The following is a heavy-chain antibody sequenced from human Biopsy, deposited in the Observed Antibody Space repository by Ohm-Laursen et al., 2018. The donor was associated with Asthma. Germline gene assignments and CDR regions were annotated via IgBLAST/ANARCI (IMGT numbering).Heavy chain of an antibody. CDR2: VFWSGTT. J-gene: IGHJ6*02. CDR3: ARVASYGDLYFGIDV. D-gene: IGHD4-17*01. V-gene: IGHV4-30-4*01. CDR1: GAYIGTPDYH. Sequence: TLSLTWTVSGAYIGTPDYHWSWIRQSPGKGLEWIGFVFWSGTTHYNRSLERRLSISIDTTRNEFSMTLRSVTAADTAVYFCARVASYGDLYFGIDVWGPGTTVSVS.